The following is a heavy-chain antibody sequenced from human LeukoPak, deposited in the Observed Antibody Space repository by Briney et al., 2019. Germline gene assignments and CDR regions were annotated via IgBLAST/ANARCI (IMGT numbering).Heavy chain of an antibody. CDR1: GGSFSSNI. V-gene: IGHV1-69*05. J-gene: IGHJ5*02. CDR2: IVPIFGKT. CDR3: ARGWGIPAPISWFDP. D-gene: IGHD2-2*01. Sequence: SVKVSCKASGGSFSSNIIGWVRQAPGQGLEWMGGIVPIFGKTKYAQKLQGRVTITTDESSSTAYMELSSLRSDDTAIYYCARGWGIPAPISWFDPWGQGTLVTVSS.